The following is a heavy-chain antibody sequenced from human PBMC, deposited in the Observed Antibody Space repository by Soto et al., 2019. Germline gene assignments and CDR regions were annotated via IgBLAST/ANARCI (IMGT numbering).Heavy chain of an antibody. CDR3: VRGLGYDSNGYVLAAFDI. D-gene: IGHD3-22*01. CDR1: GASLSSGGHY. Sequence: QVQLQESGPGLAKPSQTVSLTCTVSGASLSSGGHYWTWISHVPGKDLDWTGYILHTGTTFYTPSLQSRVVMSIDTSDNYFSLNLNSVTAADTAVYYCVRGLGYDSNGYVLAAFDIWGHGTMVSVSA. CDR2: ILHTGTT. J-gene: IGHJ3*02. V-gene: IGHV4-31*03.